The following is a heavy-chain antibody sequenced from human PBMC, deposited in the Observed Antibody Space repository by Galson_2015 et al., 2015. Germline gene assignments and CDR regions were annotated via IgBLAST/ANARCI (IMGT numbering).Heavy chain of an antibody. J-gene: IGHJ4*02. V-gene: IGHV3-53*01. D-gene: IGHD6-19*01. Sequence: SLRLSCAASGFTVSSNYMSWVRQAPGKGLEWVSFIYSGGSTYYADSVKGRFTISRDNSKNTLYLQMNSLRAEDTAVYYCAKVGQWLDCDYWGQGTLVTVSS. CDR2: IYSGGST. CDR1: GFTVSSNY. CDR3: AKVGQWLDCDY.